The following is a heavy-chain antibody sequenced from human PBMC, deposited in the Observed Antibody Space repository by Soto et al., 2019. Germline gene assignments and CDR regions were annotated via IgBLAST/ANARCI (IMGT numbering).Heavy chain of an antibody. Sequence: QVQLVESGGGVVQPGRSLRLSCAASGFTFSSYGMHWVRQAPGKGLEWVAVISYDGSNKYYADSVKGRFTISRDNSKNTRYLQMNSLRAEDTAVSYCAKGSGAAAGFDAFDIWGQGTMVTVSS. CDR1: GFTFSSYG. CDR2: ISYDGSNK. V-gene: IGHV3-30*18. J-gene: IGHJ3*02. CDR3: AKGSGAAAGFDAFDI. D-gene: IGHD6-13*01.